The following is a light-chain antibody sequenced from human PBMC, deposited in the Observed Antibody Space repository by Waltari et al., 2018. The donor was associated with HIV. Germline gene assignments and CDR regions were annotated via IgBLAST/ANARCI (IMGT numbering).Light chain of an antibody. CDR1: SSDLGGHHS. V-gene: IGLV2-23*02. CDR3: CSYAGSSTWV. J-gene: IGLJ3*02. Sequence: QAALTQPAPVSGSPGPSTTISCPGPSSDLGGHHSVSWYQQHPGKAPKLMIYDVSKRPSGVSNRLAGSKSGNTASLTISGLQAEDEADYYCCSYAGSSTWVFGGGTKLTVL. CDR2: DVS.